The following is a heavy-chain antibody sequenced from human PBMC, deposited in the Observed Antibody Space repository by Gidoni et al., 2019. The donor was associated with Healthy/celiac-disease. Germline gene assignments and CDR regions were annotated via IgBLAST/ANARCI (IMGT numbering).Heavy chain of an antibody. CDR2: ISGSGGST. V-gene: IGHV3-23*04. CDR1: GSPFSSYA. Sequence: EVQLVASGGGLVQPGGSLRLSCAASGSPFSSYAMRWVRQAPGKGLGWVSAISGSGGSTYYADSVKGRFTISRDNSKNTLYLQMNSLRAEDTAVYYCAKAEGVVGASGLVYWGQGTLVTVSS. CDR3: AKAEGVVGASGLVY. J-gene: IGHJ4*02. D-gene: IGHD1-26*01.